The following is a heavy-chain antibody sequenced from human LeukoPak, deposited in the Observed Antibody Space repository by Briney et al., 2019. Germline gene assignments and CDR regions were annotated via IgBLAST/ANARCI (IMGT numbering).Heavy chain of an antibody. CDR3: ARDSEWRWLDFDL. CDR2: IHSSGST. CDR1: GGSISSYY. D-gene: IGHD5-24*01. Sequence: SETLSLTCTVSGGSISSYYWSWIRQPPGKGLEWIGYIHSSGSTNYNPSLKSRVTISVDTSKNQFSLKLSSVTAADTAVYYRARDSEWRWLDFDLWGRGTLVTVSS. J-gene: IGHJ2*01. V-gene: IGHV4-59*01.